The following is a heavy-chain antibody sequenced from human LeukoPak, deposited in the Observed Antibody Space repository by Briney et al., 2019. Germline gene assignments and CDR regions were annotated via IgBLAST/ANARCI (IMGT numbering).Heavy chain of an antibody. V-gene: IGHV4-34*01. Sequence: SETLSLTCAVYGGSFSGYYWSWIRQPPGKGLEWIGEINHSGSTNYNPSLKSRVTISVDTSKNQFSLKLSSVTAADTAVYYCARDPLWVGESSWGQGTLVTVSS. CDR1: GGSFSGYY. D-gene: IGHD3-10*01. CDR2: INHSGST. CDR3: ARDPLWVGESS. J-gene: IGHJ5*02.